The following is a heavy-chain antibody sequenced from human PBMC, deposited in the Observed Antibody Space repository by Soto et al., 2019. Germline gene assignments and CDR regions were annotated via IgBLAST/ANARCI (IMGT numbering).Heavy chain of an antibody. CDR2: ISAYNGNT. J-gene: IGHJ6*02. V-gene: IGHV1-18*04. CDR1: GYTFTSYG. Sequence: GASVKVSCKASGYTFTSYGISWVRQAPGQGLEWMGWISAYNGNTNYAQKLQGRVTMTTDTSTSTAYMELRSLRSDDTAVYYCARGVESSGGTYYYYYGMDVWGQGTTVTVS. D-gene: IGHD2-15*01. CDR3: ARGVESSGGTYYYYYGMDV.